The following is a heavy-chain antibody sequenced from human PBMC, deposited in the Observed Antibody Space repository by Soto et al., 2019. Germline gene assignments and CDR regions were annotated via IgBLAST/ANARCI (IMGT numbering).Heavy chain of an antibody. J-gene: IGHJ1*01. D-gene: IGHD6-19*01. CDR1: GYTFTSYD. Sequence: QVQLVQSGAEVKKPGASVKVSCKASGYTFTSYDINWVRQATGQGLEWMGWMNPNSGDTGYAQKFQGRVTMTRNTSISTAYMELSSMRSEDTAVYYCARGGPSGWYSAEYFQHWGQGTLVTVSS. CDR2: MNPNSGDT. CDR3: ARGGPSGWYSAEYFQH. V-gene: IGHV1-8*01.